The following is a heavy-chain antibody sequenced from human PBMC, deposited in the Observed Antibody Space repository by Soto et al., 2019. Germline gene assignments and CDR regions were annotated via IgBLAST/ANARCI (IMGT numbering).Heavy chain of an antibody. V-gene: IGHV1-69*04. D-gene: IGHD2-2*01. CDR2: IIPILGIA. Sequence: GASVKVSCKASGYTFTSYGISWVRQAPGQGLEWMGRIIPILGIANYAQKFQGRVTITADKSTSTAYMELSSLRSEDTAVYYCAREGYCSSTSCYETSQVDYWGQGTLVTVSS. CDR1: GYTFTSYG. CDR3: AREGYCSSTSCYETSQVDY. J-gene: IGHJ4*02.